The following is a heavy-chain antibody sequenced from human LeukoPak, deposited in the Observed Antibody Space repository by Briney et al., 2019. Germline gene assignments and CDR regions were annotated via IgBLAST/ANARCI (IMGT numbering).Heavy chain of an antibody. V-gene: IGHV3-11*01. Sequence: PGGSLRLSCAASGFTFSDYNMRWIRQAPGKGLEWVSSISRSGSTKYYADSVKGRFTISRDNAKNSLFLQMNSLRAEDTAVYYCARGGGDEYSYGYDPYYYYMDVWGKGTTVTISS. CDR3: ARGGGDEYSYGYDPYYYYMDV. J-gene: IGHJ6*03. CDR2: ISRSGSTK. D-gene: IGHD5-18*01. CDR1: GFTFSDYN.